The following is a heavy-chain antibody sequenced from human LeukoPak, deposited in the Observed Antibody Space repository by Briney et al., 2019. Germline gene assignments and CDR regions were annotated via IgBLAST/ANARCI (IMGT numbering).Heavy chain of an antibody. J-gene: IGHJ4*02. V-gene: IGHV5-51*01. CDR2: IYPGGSNG. Sequence: KTGESLKISCKCSGFDFTAYGIAWVRQMPGKGLEWMGNIYPGGSNGRYSPSFQGQVTMSAHKSITTVYLQWSSLKASDTAMYYCARHFHSAWFGFWGQGSLVTVSS. CDR3: ARHFHSAWFGF. CDR1: GFDFTAYG. D-gene: IGHD5-18*01.